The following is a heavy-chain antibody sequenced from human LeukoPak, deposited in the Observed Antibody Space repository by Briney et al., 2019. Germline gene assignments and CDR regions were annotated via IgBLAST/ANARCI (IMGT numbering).Heavy chain of an antibody. D-gene: IGHD3-9*01. Sequence: PSETLSLTCTVPVGSISSYYWSWIRQPAGKGLECIGRIYTSGSTNYNPSLKSRVTMSVDTSKNQFSLKLSSVTAADTAVYYCARTRFYDILTGYDYYGMDVWGQGTTVTVSS. CDR3: ARTRFYDILTGYDYYGMDV. CDR2: IYTSGST. J-gene: IGHJ6*02. CDR1: VGSISSYY. V-gene: IGHV4-4*07.